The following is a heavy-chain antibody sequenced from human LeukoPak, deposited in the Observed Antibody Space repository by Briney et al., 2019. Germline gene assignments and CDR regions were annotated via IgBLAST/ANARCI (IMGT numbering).Heavy chain of an antibody. CDR2: IYYSGST. CDR3: ARDPGDYRTFDY. Sequence: KPSETLSLTCTVSGGSISSYYWSWIRQPPGKGLEWIGYIYYSGSTNYNPSLKSRVTISVDTPKNQFSLKLSSVTAADTAVYYCARDPGDYRTFDYWGQGTLVTVSS. CDR1: GGSISSYY. V-gene: IGHV4-59*01. J-gene: IGHJ4*02. D-gene: IGHD4-17*01.